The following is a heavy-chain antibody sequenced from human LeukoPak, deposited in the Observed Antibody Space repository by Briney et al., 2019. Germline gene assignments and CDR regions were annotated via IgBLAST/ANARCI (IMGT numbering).Heavy chain of an antibody. J-gene: IGHJ4*02. CDR3: ARQLGYCSDGNCYFDY. Sequence: GGSLRLSCAASGFTFSSYGMHWVRQAPGKGLEWVSAVSTSGGVTYYADSAKGRFTISRDNSKNTLYLQMNSLRADDTAVYYCARQLGYCSDGNCYFDYWGQGTLVTVSS. CDR2: VSTSGGVT. CDR1: GFTFSSYG. D-gene: IGHD2-15*01. V-gene: IGHV3-23*01.